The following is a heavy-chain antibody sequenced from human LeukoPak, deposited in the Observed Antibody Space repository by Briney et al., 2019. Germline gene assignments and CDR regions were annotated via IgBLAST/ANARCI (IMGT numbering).Heavy chain of an antibody. CDR3: AKDHYYGSGSYYGDAFDI. CDR1: GFTFDDYA. D-gene: IGHD3-10*01. Sequence: PGGSLRLSCAASGFTFDDYAMHWVRHAPGKGLEWVSGISWNSGSIGYADSVKGRFTISRDNAKNSLYLQMNSLRAEDTALYYCAKDHYYGSGSYYGDAFDIWGQGTMVTVSS. J-gene: IGHJ3*02. CDR2: ISWNSGSI. V-gene: IGHV3-9*01.